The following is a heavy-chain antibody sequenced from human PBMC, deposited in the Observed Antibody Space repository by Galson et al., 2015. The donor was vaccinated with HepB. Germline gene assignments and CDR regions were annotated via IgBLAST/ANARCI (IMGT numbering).Heavy chain of an antibody. Sequence: SLRLSCAASGFTFSNHAMSWVRQAPGKGLEWVSAISGSGGTTYYADSVKGRFTISRDNSKNTLFLQMNSLRAEDTAVYYCAKGGRGAYCSGGVCYQGGSTEYFQHRGQGTLVTVSS. V-gene: IGHV3-23*01. CDR3: AKGGRGAYCSGGVCYQGGSTEYFQH. CDR2: ISGSGGTT. J-gene: IGHJ1*01. D-gene: IGHD2-8*02. CDR1: GFTFSNHA.